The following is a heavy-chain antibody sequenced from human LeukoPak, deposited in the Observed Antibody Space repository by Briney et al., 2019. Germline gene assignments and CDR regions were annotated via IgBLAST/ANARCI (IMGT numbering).Heavy chain of an antibody. V-gene: IGHV3-74*01. CDR3: ARGMFYYSSGRRQGAFDI. J-gene: IGHJ3*02. CDR1: GFTFSSSA. CDR2: IDFDGIIT. D-gene: IGHD3-10*01. Sequence: GGSLRLSCTASGFTFSSSAMNWVRQAPGKGLEWVSRIDFDGIITTYADSVKGRFTISRGNAKNTLHLQMNSLRAEDTAVYYCARGMFYYSSGRRQGAFDIWGQGTMVTVSS.